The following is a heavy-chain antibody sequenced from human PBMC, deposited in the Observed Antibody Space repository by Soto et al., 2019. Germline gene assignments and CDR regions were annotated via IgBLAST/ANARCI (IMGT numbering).Heavy chain of an antibody. D-gene: IGHD2-21*01. V-gene: IGHV3-30*18. CDR3: AKESGGERYAAYFDL. Sequence: QVQLVESGGGVVQPGTSLRLACAASGFTLSNIGMQWGRQAPGKGLEWVAVISAGGNTKYYSDSVKGRFTISRDNSKNTLLLQMNSLRTEDTAVYYCAKESGGERYAAYFDLWGQGTLVTVSA. J-gene: IGHJ4*02. CDR1: GFTLSNIG. CDR2: ISAGGNTK.